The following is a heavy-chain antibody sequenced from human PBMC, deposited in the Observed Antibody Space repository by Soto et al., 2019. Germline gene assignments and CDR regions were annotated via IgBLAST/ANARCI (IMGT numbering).Heavy chain of an antibody. CDR2: SYYSGTT. J-gene: IGHJ5*01. CDR3: TMLYHWNDNSFVS. V-gene: IGHV4-39*07. CDR1: GASISVHSYY. Sequence: SETPSLTCTVSGASISVHSYYWTWIRQPPGKGLEWIGSSYYSGTTYFNPSLKSRATISVDRSKNQFSLRVTAVTAADPAIYFCTMLYHWNDNSFVSWGPGALVTVS. D-gene: IGHD2-2*02.